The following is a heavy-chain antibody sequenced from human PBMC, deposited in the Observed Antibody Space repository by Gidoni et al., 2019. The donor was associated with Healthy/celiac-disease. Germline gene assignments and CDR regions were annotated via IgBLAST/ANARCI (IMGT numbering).Heavy chain of an antibody. Sequence: IGEINHSGSTNYNPSLKSRVTISVDTSKNQFSLKLSSVTAADTAVYYCARDIVDYWGQGTLVTVSS. CDR2: INHSGST. CDR3: ARDIVDY. J-gene: IGHJ4*02. V-gene: IGHV4-34*01.